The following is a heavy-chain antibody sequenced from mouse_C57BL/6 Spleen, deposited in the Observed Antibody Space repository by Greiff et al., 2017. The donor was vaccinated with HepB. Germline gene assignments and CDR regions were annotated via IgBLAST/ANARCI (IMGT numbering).Heavy chain of an antibody. CDR2: INPNNGGT. J-gene: IGHJ4*01. D-gene: IGHD2-3*01. CDR1: GYTFTDYN. V-gene: IGHV1-22*01. Sequence: EVQLQQSGPELVKPGASVKMSCKASGYTFTDYNMHWVKQSHGKSLEWIGYINPNNGGTSYNQKFKGKATLTVNKSSSTAYMELRSLTSEDSAVYYCALGYYDHYYAMDYWGQGTSVTVSS. CDR3: ALGYYDHYYAMDY.